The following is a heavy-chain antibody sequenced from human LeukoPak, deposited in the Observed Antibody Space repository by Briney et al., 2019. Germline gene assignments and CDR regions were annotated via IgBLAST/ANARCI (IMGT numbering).Heavy chain of an antibody. D-gene: IGHD3-10*01. CDR2: IYHSGST. Sequence: SETLSLTCTVSGGSISSGGYYWRWIRQPPGKGLEWIGYIYHSGSTYYNPSLKSRVTISVDTSKNQFSLKLSSVTAADTAVYYCARQRLLWFGEPFDYWGQGTLVTVSS. CDR1: GGSISSGGYY. J-gene: IGHJ4*02. CDR3: ARQRLLWFGEPFDY. V-gene: IGHV4-30-2*01.